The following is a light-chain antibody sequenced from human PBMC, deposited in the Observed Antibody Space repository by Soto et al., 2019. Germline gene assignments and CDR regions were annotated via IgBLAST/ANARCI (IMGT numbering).Light chain of an antibody. CDR3: QQYNNWPPP. CDR2: GAS. CDR1: QSVSSN. V-gene: IGKV3-15*01. Sequence: EIVMTQSPATLSVSPGERATLSCRANQSVSSNLAWYQQKPGQAPRLLIYGASTRATGIPARFSGSGSGTEFTLTISSQQSEDFSVYYCQQYNNWPPPFGGGTKVEIK. J-gene: IGKJ4*01.